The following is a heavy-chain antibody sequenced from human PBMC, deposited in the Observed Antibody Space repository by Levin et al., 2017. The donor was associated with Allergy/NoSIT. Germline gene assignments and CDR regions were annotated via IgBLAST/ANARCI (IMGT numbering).Heavy chain of an antibody. CDR1: GFTFSNAW. V-gene: IGHV3-15*01. CDR3: TTDAFYGEAAFDI. CDR2: IKSKTDGGTT. D-gene: IGHD4-17*01. Sequence: KPGGSLRLSCAASGFTFSNAWMSWVRQAPGKGLEWVGRIKSKTDGGTTDYAAPVKGRFTISRDDSKNTLYLQMNSLKTEDTAVYYCTTDAFYGEAAFDIWGQGTMVTVSS. J-gene: IGHJ3*02.